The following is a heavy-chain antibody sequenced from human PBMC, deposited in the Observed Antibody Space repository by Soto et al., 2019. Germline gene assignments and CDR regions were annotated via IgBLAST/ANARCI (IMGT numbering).Heavy chain of an antibody. V-gene: IGHV3-74*01. CDR1: GFTFSGYW. J-gene: IGHJ6*02. Sequence: EVQLVESGGGLVQPGGSLRLSCAASGFTFSGYWMHWVRQPPGKGLVWVSRISIDGSNTIYADSVKGRFTISRDNARNTLYVHMNSLRAEDTAVYYCTRAHTYCMDVWGPGTTVTVSS. CDR2: ISIDGSNT. CDR3: TRAHTYCMDV.